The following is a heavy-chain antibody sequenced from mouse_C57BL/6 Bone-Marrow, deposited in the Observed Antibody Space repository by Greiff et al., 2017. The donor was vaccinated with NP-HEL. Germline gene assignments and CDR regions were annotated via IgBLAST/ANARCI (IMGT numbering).Heavy chain of an antibody. V-gene: IGHV1-54*01. CDR2: INPGSGGT. Sequence: QVQLQQSGAELVRPGTSVKVSCKASGYAFTNYWIEWVKQRPGQGLEWIGVINPGSGGTNYNEKFKGKATLTADKSSSTAYMQLSSLTSEDSAVYFCARCILLLRWFYDMDYWGQGTSVTVSS. J-gene: IGHJ4*01. D-gene: IGHD1-1*02. CDR1: GYAFTNYW. CDR3: ARCILLLRWFYDMDY.